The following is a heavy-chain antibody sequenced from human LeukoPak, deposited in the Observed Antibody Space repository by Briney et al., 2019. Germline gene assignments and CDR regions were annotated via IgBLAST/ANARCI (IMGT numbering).Heavy chain of an antibody. J-gene: IGHJ5*02. V-gene: IGHV4-39*07. CDR3: ASGIAAVGGGWFDP. Sequence: SQTLSLTCTVSGGSISSSSYDWGWVRQPPGKGLEWSGSIYYSGSTYYNPSLKSRVTISVDTSKNQFSLKLSSVTAADTAVYYCASGIAAVGGGWFDPWGQGTLVTVSS. CDR1: GGSISSSSYD. D-gene: IGHD6-13*01. CDR2: IYYSGST.